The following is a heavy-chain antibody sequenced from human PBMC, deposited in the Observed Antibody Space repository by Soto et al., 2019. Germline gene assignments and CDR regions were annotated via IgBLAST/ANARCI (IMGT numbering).Heavy chain of an antibody. D-gene: IGHD6-19*01. CDR2: IVVGSGNT. J-gene: IGHJ4*02. CDR3: ARVFTGYSSGWYPDY. V-gene: IGHV1-58*01. CDR1: GFTFTSSA. Sequence: SVKVSCKASGFTFTSSAVQWVRQARGQRLEWIGWIVVGSGNTNYAQKFQERVTITRDTSTSTAYMELSSLRSEDTAVYYCARVFTGYSSGWYPDYWGQGTLVTVSS.